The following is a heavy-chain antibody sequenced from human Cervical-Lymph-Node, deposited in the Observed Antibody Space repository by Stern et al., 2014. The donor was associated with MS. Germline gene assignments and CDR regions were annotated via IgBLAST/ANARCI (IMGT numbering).Heavy chain of an antibody. D-gene: IGHD5/OR15-5a*01. CDR2: IYSARRV. J-gene: IGHJ5*01. V-gene: IGHV4-61*02. CDR1: GGSISSGSHY. CDR3: AREWIYEVSWFDS. Sequence: QVQLQESGPGLVKPSQTLSLTCTVSGGSISSGSHYWSWIRQPAGKGLEWVGRIYSARRVDYTPSFKGRVTMSVDTSKDQFSLELRSVTAADTAMYYCAREWIYEVSWFDSWGQGSLVIVSS.